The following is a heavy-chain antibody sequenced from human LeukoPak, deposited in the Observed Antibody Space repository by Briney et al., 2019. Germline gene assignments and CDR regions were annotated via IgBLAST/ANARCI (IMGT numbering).Heavy chain of an antibody. Sequence: SETLSLTCAVYGGSFSGYYWSWIRQPPGKGLEWIGEINHSGSTNYNPSLKSRVTMSVDTSTNQFSLKLSSVTAADTAVYYCARDRHGTRVSDYFDFWGQGILVTVSS. D-gene: IGHD1-14*01. CDR3: ARDRHGTRVSDYFDF. V-gene: IGHV4-34*01. J-gene: IGHJ4*02. CDR1: GGSFSGYY. CDR2: INHSGST.